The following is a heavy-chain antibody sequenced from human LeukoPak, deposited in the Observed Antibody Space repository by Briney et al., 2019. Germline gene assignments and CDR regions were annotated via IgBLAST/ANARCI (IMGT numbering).Heavy chain of an antibody. CDR2: INYSGST. D-gene: IGHD2-2*01. CDR3: ARDNCSSSSCYCDH. Sequence: SETLSLTCSVSGGSISRNSYYWGWIRQPPGKGLEWIGSINYSGSTYYNPSLKSRVTVSLDTSKNQFSLKLSSVAAADTAVYYCARDNCSSSSCYCDHWGQGTLVTVSS. V-gene: IGHV4-39*02. J-gene: IGHJ4*02. CDR1: GGSISRNSYY.